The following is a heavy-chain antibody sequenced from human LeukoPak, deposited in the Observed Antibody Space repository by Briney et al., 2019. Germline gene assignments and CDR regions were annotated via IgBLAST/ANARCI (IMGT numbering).Heavy chain of an antibody. CDR3: AREEARVLEWLPKPNAFDI. CDR2: IYYSGST. D-gene: IGHD3-3*01. J-gene: IGHJ3*02. Sequence: PSQTLSLTCTVSGGSISSGDYCWSWIRQPPGQGLEWIGYIYYSGSTYYNPSLKSRVTISVDMSKNQFSLKLSSVTAADTAVYYCAREEARVLEWLPKPNAFDIWGQGTMVTVSS. V-gene: IGHV4-30-4*01. CDR1: GGSISSGDYC.